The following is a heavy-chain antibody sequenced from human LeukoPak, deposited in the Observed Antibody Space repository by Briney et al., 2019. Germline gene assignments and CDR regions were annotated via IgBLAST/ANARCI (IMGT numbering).Heavy chain of an antibody. CDR2: ISGSGGST. CDR3: AKDYYGSGSSLDY. J-gene: IGHJ4*02. Sequence: GGSLRLSCAASGFTFSSYAMSWVRQAPGKGLEWASAISGSGGSTYYADSVKGRFTISRDNSKNTLYLQMNSLRAEDTAVYYCAKDYYGSGSSLDYWGQGTLVTVSS. D-gene: IGHD3-10*01. V-gene: IGHV3-23*01. CDR1: GFTFSSYA.